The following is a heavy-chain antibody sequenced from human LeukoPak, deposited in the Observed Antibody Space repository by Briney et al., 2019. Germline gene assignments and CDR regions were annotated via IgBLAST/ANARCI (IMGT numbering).Heavy chain of an antibody. Sequence: GGSLRLSCAASGFTFSDYYMSWVRQAPGKGLEWVSAISGSGGSTYYADSVKGRFTISRDNSKNTLYLQMNSLRAEDTAVYYCARDLSFDWDLYYYYYGMDAWGQGTTVTVSS. CDR2: ISGSGGST. V-gene: IGHV3-23*01. J-gene: IGHJ6*02. CDR3: ARDLSFDWDLYYYYYGMDA. CDR1: GFTFSDYY. D-gene: IGHD3-9*01.